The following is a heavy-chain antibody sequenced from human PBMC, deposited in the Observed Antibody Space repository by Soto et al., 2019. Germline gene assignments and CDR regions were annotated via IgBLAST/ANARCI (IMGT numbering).Heavy chain of an antibody. CDR1: GGTFSSYA. J-gene: IGHJ5*02. CDR2: IIPIFGTA. V-gene: IGHV1-69*01. D-gene: IGHD3-10*01. CDR3: ARAGYYGSGSYYTDNWFDP. Sequence: QVQLVQSGAEVKKPGSSVKVSCKASGGTFSSYAISWVRQAPGQGLEWMGGIIPIFGTANYAQKFQGRVTITADESTSTAYMELSSLRSEDTAVYYCARAGYYGSGSYYTDNWFDPWGQGILVTVSS.